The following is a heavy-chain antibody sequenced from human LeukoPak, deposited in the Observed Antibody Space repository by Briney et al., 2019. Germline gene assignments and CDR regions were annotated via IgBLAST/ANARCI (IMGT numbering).Heavy chain of an antibody. Sequence: GGSLRLSCAASGFTFNTYAIHWVRQAPGEGLEWVAVISYYGSNKDYTDSVKGRFTISRDNSKSTLYLHMNSLRAEDTAVYYCARGPDSITIFGVVNTPFDYWGQGTLVTVSS. J-gene: IGHJ4*02. D-gene: IGHD3-3*01. CDR3: ARGPDSITIFGVVNTPFDY. CDR2: ISYYGSNK. CDR1: GFTFNTYA. V-gene: IGHV3-30*04.